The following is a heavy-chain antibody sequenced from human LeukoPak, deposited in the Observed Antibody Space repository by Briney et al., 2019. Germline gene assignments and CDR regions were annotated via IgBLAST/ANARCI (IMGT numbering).Heavy chain of an antibody. CDR3: AKDSGADIVVVPAAIMGGYFDY. J-gene: IGHJ4*02. V-gene: IGHV3-9*03. CDR2: ISWNSGSI. Sequence: GGSLRLSCAASGFTFDDYAMHWVRQAPGKGLEWVSGISWNSGSIGYADSVKGRFTISRDNAKNSLYLQMNSLRAEDMALYYCAKDSGADIVVVPAAIMGGYFDYWGQGTLVTVSS. CDR1: GFTFDDYA. D-gene: IGHD2-2*01.